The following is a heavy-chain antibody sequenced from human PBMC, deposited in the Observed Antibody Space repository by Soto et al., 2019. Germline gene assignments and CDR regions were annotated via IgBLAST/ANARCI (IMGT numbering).Heavy chain of an antibody. CDR3: ARGFWGSLDV. Sequence: PSETLSLTCTVSGGSISSYHWSWIRQPPGKGLEWIGYIYYSGSTNYNPSLKSRVTISVDTSKNQFSLKLSSVTAADTAVYYCARGFWGSLDVWGQGTTVTVSS. CDR2: IYYSGST. D-gene: IGHD3-16*01. CDR1: GGSISSYH. J-gene: IGHJ6*02. V-gene: IGHV4-59*01.